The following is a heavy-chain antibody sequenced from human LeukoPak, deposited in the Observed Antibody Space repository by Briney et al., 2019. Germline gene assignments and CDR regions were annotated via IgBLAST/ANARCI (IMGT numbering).Heavy chain of an antibody. CDR1: GHTFTGYY. CDR3: ARERDYDSSGYSAFDI. J-gene: IGHJ3*02. CDR2: INPNSGGT. D-gene: IGHD3-22*01. Sequence: ASVKVSCKASGHTFTGYYMHWVRQAPGQGLEWMGWINPNSGGTNYAQKFQGRVTMTRDTSISTAYMELSRLRSDDTAVYYCARERDYDSSGYSAFDIWGQGTMVTVSS. V-gene: IGHV1-2*02.